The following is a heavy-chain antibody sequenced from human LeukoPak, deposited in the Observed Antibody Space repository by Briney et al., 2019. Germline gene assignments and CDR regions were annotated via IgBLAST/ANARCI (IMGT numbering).Heavy chain of an antibody. CDR3: AGGYSYGSTYYYMDV. Sequence: PSETLSLTCVLYGGSSSGYYWSWIRQPPGKGLEWIGEINHSRSTNYNPSLKSRVTISVDTSKNQFSLKLSSVTAADTAVYYCAGGYSYGSTYYYMDVWGKGTTVTISS. V-gene: IGHV4-34*01. D-gene: IGHD5-18*01. CDR2: INHSRST. CDR1: GGSSSGYY. J-gene: IGHJ6*03.